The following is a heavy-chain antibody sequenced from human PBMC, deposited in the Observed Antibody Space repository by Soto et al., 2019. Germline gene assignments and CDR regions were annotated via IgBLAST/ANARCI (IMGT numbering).Heavy chain of an antibody. V-gene: IGHV3-48*03. CDR1: GFSFSTFE. Sequence: LRLSCAASGFSFSTFEMNWVRQAPGKGLEWVAYINSGSDTIHYADSVRGRFTVSRDNAKNSLFLQMNSLRVEDTALYYCARDRAAGGYWGQGTLVTVSS. D-gene: IGHD6-13*01. J-gene: IGHJ4*02. CDR3: ARDRAAGGY. CDR2: INSGSDTI.